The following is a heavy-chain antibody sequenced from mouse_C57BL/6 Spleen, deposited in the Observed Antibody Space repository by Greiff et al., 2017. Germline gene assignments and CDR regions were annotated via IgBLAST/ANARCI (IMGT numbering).Heavy chain of an antibody. D-gene: IGHD3-2*02. CDR3: ARVLRPWYFDV. CDR2: IYPRDGST. J-gene: IGHJ1*03. V-gene: IGHV1-78*01. Sequence: VQLQQSDAELVKPGASVKISCKVSGYTFTDYTIHWMKQTPEQGLEWIGYIYPRDGSTKYNEKLKGKATLTADKTYSTAYIQLNSLTSEDSEFYFCARVLRPWYFDVWGTGTTVTVSS. CDR1: GYTFTDYT.